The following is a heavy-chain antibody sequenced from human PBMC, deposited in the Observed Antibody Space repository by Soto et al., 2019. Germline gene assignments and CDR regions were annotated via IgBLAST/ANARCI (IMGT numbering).Heavy chain of an antibody. CDR2: IIPIFGTA. CDR3: ARAQSPLYSGSWYVGENWFDP. J-gene: IGHJ5*02. V-gene: IGHV1-69*01. Sequence: QVQLVQSGAEVKKPGSSVKVSCKASGGTFSSYAISWVRQAPGQGLEWMGGIIPIFGTANYAQKFQGRVTITADESTSTAYMELSSVRSEDTAVYYCARAQSPLYSGSWYVGENWFDPWGQGTLVTVSS. D-gene: IGHD6-13*01. CDR1: GGTFSSYA.